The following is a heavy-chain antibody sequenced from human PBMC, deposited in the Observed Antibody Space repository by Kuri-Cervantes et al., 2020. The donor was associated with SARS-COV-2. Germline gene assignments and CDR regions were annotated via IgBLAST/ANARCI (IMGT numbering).Heavy chain of an antibody. Sequence: GESLKIYCAASGFTFSSYWMHWVRQAPGKGLVWVSRISSDGSSTSYADSVKGRFTTSRDDAKNTLYLQMNSLRAEDTAVYYGARDSLHSSSWNYYYYGMEVWGQGTTVTVSS. CDR2: ISSDGSST. V-gene: IGHV3-74*01. CDR3: ARDSLHSSSWNYYYYGMEV. CDR1: GFTFSSYW. J-gene: IGHJ6*02. D-gene: IGHD6-13*01.